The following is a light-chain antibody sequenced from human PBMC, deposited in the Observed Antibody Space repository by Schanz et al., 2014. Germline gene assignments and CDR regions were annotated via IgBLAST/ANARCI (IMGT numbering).Light chain of an antibody. Sequence: QSVLTQPPSVSGAPGQGVTISCTGSASNIGAGYDVDWYQQLPGTAPKLLIYANSRRPSGVPDRFSGSKSGTSASLAITGLQAEDEADYYCQSYDASLSGSVFGGGTKLTVL. CDR2: ANS. J-gene: IGLJ2*01. V-gene: IGLV1-40*01. CDR1: ASNIGAGYD. CDR3: QSYDASLSGSV.